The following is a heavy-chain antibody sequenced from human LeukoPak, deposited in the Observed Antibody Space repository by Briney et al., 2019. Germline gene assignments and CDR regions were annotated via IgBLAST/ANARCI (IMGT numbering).Heavy chain of an antibody. CDR1: GGSLSSSSYY. CDR2: IYYSGST. CDR3: ARLVKSMYYDFWSGQNWFDP. D-gene: IGHD3-3*01. Sequence: SETLSLTCTVSGGSLSSSSYYWGWIRQPPGKGLEWLGSIYYSGSTYYNPSLKSRVTISVDTSKNQFSLKLSSVTAADTAVYYCARLVKSMYYDFWSGQNWFDPWGQGTLVTVSS. J-gene: IGHJ5*02. V-gene: IGHV4-39*01.